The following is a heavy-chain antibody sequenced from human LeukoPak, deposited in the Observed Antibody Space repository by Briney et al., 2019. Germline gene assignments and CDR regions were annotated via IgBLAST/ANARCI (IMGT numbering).Heavy chain of an antibody. CDR2: IGTAGEI. V-gene: IGHV3-13*01. CDR3: ARAAYSSTWYSRYFDL. Sequence: QTGGSLRLSCAASGFTFRSYDMHRVRQATGKGLEWVSGIGTAGEIYYPGSVKGRFTISRENAKNSLYLQMNSLRAGDTAVYYCARAAYSSTWYSRYFDLWGRGTLVTVSS. D-gene: IGHD6-13*01. J-gene: IGHJ2*01. CDR1: GFTFRSYD.